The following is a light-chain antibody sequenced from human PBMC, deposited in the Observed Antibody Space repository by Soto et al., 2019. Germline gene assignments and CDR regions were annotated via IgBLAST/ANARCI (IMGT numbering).Light chain of an antibody. CDR1: SSDVGGYNY. CDR3: ISYTSSSTPVV. J-gene: IGLJ2*01. CDR2: EVS. Sequence: QSALTQPASVSASPGQSITISCTGTSSDVGGYNYVSWYQQHPGKAPKLMIYEVSNRPSGVSNRFSGSKSGNTASLTISGLQAEDEADYYCISYTSSSTPVVFGGGTKLTVL. V-gene: IGLV2-14*01.